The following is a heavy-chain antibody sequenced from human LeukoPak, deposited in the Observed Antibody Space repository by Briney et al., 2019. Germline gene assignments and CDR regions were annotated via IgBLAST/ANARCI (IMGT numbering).Heavy chain of an antibody. V-gene: IGHV1-8*01. D-gene: IGHD3-10*01. Sequence: ASVKVSCTASGYTFTSYDINWVRQATGQGLEWMGWMNPNSGNTGYAQKFQGRVTMTRNTSISTAYMELSSLRSEDTAVYYCARGRGMVRGVINYYGMDVWGQGTTVTVSS. J-gene: IGHJ6*02. CDR2: MNPNSGNT. CDR3: ARGRGMVRGVINYYGMDV. CDR1: GYTFTSYD.